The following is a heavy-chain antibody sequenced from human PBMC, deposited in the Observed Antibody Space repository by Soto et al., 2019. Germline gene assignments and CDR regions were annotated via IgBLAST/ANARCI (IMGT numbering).Heavy chain of an antibody. Sequence: ASVKVSCKTSGYTFSNYGITWVRQAPGQPLEWLGWISLYSDGTNYAQKFQGRVSMTTDTSTTTAYMELRSLRAEDTAVYYCAKDSSSWYPPATNWFDPWGQGTLVTVSS. CDR1: GYTFSNYG. CDR2: ISLYSDGT. V-gene: IGHV1-18*01. J-gene: IGHJ5*02. CDR3: AKDSSSWYPPATNWFDP. D-gene: IGHD6-13*01.